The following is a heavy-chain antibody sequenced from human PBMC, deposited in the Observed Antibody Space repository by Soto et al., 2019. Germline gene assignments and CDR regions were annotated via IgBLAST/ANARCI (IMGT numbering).Heavy chain of an antibody. CDR1: CFTLSPYR. D-gene: IGHD6-6*01. CDR3: AREKEDEGSSALMVYSGMDA. Sequence: LRLSCAASCFTLSPYRITWVRQAPGKGLEWVSSISSSSYYIHYADSVKGRFTISRDSAKNSVYLQLNSLRAEDTAVYYCAREKEDEGSSALMVYSGMDAWGKVTTVTV. J-gene: IGHJ6*04. CDR2: ISSSSYYI. V-gene: IGHV3-21*01.